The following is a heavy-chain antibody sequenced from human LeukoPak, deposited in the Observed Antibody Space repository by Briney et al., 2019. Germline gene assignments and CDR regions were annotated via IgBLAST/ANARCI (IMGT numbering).Heavy chain of an antibody. V-gene: IGHV1-2*02. J-gene: IGHJ5*02. D-gene: IGHD1-26*01. CDR2: INPNSGGT. CDR1: GYTFTGYY. Sequence: ASVKVSCKASGYTFTGYYMHWVRQAPGQGLEWMGWINPNSGGTNYAQKFQGRVTMTRDTSISTAYMELSRLRSDDTAVYYCAGELDSGSYYGVDPWGQGTLVTVSS. CDR3: AGELDSGSYYGVDP.